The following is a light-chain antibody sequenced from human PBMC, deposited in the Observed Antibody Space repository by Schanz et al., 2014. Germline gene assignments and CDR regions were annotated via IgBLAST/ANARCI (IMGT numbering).Light chain of an antibody. J-gene: IGKJ4*01. CDR1: QSVSSSY. CDR3: QQYGSSPRGSLT. Sequence: EIVLTQSPGTLSLSPGERATLSCRASQSVSSSYLAWYQQKPGQAPRLLIYGASSRATGIPDRFSGSGSGTGSGTDFTLTISRLETEDFAVYYCQQYGSSPRGSLTFGGGTKVEIK. CDR2: GAS. V-gene: IGKV3-20*01.